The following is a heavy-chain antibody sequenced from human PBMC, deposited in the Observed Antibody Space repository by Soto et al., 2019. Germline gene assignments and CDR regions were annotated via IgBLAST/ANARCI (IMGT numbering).Heavy chain of an antibody. CDR1: GGTFSSYT. Sequence: QVQLVQSGAEVTKPGSSVKVSCKASGGTFSSYTISWVRQAPGQGLEWMGRIIPILGIANYAQKFQGRVTITAEKSTGTAYMELRSLRSEDTAVYYCAREEYDYGSGAFFDYWGQGNLVTVSS. D-gene: IGHD3-10*01. J-gene: IGHJ4*02. CDR2: IIPILGIA. CDR3: AREEYDYGSGAFFDY. V-gene: IGHV1-69*08.